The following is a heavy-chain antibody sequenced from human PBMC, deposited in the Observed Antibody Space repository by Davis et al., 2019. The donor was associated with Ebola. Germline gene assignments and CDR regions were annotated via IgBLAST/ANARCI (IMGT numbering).Heavy chain of an antibody. CDR3: AKDRQWELANFDY. CDR2: ISGSGGST. CDR1: GFSFSIFA. J-gene: IGHJ4*02. V-gene: IGHV3-23*01. Sequence: GESLKISCAASGFSFSIFAMTWVRQAPGKGLEWVSAISGSGGSTYYADSVKGRFTISRDNSKNTVYLQMNSLRVEDTAVYFCAKDRQWELANFDYWGQGTLVTVSS. D-gene: IGHD1-26*01.